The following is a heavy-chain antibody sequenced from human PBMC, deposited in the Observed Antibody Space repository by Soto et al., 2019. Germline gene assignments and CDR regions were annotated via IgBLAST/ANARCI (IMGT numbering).Heavy chain of an antibody. J-gene: IGHJ3*02. V-gene: IGHV4-31*02. CDR3: ARALFFTGGDVFDI. D-gene: IGHD1-26*01. CDR1: GGSITTGGRY. CDR2: IYYSGNT. Sequence: QVRLQEWGPGLVKPSQTLSLKCSVSGGSITTGGRYWSWIRQLPGKGLEWIGDIYYSGNTYYNASLKRRFPISVEAAKNNFSLKLGSVTAADTAVFYCARALFFTGGDVFDIWAQGRLATVSS.